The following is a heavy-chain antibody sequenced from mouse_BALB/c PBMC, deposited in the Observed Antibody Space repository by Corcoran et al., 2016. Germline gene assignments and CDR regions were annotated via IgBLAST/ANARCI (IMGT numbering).Heavy chain of an antibody. CDR2: INTYTGEP. D-gene: IGHD3-1*01. Sequence: QIQLVQSGPELKKPGETVKISCKASGYTFTNYGMNWVKQAPGKGLKWMGWINTYTGEPTYADDFKGRFAFSLETSASTAYLQINNLKNEDMATYFCARGATRYAMDYCGQGTSVTVSS. CDR3: ARGATRYAMDY. J-gene: IGHJ4*01. V-gene: IGHV9-1*02. CDR1: GYTFTNYG.